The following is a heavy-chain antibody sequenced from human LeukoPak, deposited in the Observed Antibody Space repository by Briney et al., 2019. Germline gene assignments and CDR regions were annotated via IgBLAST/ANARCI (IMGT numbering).Heavy chain of an antibody. J-gene: IGHJ5*02. CDR2: ISGSGGST. V-gene: IGHV3-23*01. Sequence: PGGSLRLSCAASGFTFSSYAMSWVRQAPGKGLEWVSAISGSGGSTYYADSVKGRFTISRDNSKNTLYLQMNSLRAEDTAVYYCAKDGKYYYDSSGYYYHWGQGTLVTDSS. CDR3: AKDGKYYYDSSGYYYH. CDR1: GFTFSSYA. D-gene: IGHD3-22*01.